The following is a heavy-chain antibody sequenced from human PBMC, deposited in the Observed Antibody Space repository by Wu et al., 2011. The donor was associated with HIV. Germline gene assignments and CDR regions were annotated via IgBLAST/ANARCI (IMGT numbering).Heavy chain of an antibody. CDR3: ATGRRELLRVY. Sequence: QVQLVQSGAAVKKPGSSVKVSCKASGGTFTRHAFTWVRQAPGQGLEWMGEIIPIFETSNYAQDFQGRVTITADKSTSTAYMELSSLRSEDTAVYYCATGRRELLRVYWGQGTLVTVSS. CDR2: IIPIFETS. V-gene: IGHV1-69*06. CDR1: GGTFTRHA. D-gene: IGHD1-26*01. J-gene: IGHJ4*02.